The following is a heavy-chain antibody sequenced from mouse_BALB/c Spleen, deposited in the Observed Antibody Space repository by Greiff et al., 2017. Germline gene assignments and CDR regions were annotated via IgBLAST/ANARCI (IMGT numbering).Heavy chain of an antibody. D-gene: IGHD2-10*02. CDR3: ARGGKYGKEGYYFDY. Sequence: EVKLVESGGGLVKPGGSLKLSCAASGFTFSSYAMSWVRQTPEKRLEWVASISSGGSTYYPDSVKGRFTISRDNARNILYLQMSSLRSEDTAMYYCARGGKYGKEGYYFDYWGQGTTLTVSS. V-gene: IGHV5-6-5*01. CDR2: ISSGGST. J-gene: IGHJ2*01. CDR1: GFTFSSYA.